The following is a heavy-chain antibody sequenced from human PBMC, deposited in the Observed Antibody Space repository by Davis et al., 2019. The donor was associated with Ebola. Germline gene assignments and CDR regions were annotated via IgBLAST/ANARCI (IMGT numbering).Heavy chain of an antibody. Sequence: GESLKISCAASGFTFSSYGMHWVRQAPGKGLEWVAVISYDGSNKYYADSVKGRFTISRDNSKNTLYLQMNSLRAEDTAVYYCARDLRRSSSWYGYYYYGMDVWGQGTTVTVSS. D-gene: IGHD6-13*01. CDR1: GFTFSSYG. J-gene: IGHJ6*02. CDR2: ISYDGSNK. V-gene: IGHV3-30*03. CDR3: ARDLRRSSSWYGYYYYGMDV.